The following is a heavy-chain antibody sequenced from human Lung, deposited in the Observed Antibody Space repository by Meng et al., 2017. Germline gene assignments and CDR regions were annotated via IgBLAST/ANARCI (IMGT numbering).Heavy chain of an antibody. V-gene: IGHV4-61*01. J-gene: IGHJ4*02. CDR1: GDSVSSGCYY. CDR2: VYFSGST. D-gene: IGHD4-23*01. CDR3: ARGGTVVNLGY. Sequence: QAQESVPGLVSTPEALSLSGTVSGDSVSSGCYYWSLIRQPPGKGLKWIGYVYFSGSTNYNPSLKSRATISLDTSKNQFSLKLNSVTAADTAVYYCARGGTVVNLGYWGPGTLVTVSS.